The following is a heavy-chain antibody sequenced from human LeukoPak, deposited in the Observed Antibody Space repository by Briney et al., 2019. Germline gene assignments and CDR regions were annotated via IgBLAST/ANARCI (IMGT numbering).Heavy chain of an antibody. CDR3: ARDYGPYYYGSGIYYFDY. D-gene: IGHD3-10*01. CDR1: GFTFSSYS. V-gene: IGHV3-48*01. J-gene: IGHJ4*02. CDR2: ISSSSSTI. Sequence: PGGSLRLSCAASGFTFSSYSMTWVRQAPGKGLEWVSYISSSSSTIYYADSVKGRFTISRDNAKNSLYLQMNSLRAEDTAVYYCARDYGPYYYGSGIYYFDYWGQGTLVTVSS.